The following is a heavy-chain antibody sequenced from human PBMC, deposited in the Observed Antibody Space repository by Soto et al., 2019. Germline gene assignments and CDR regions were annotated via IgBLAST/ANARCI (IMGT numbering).Heavy chain of an antibody. J-gene: IGHJ3*01. V-gene: IGHV1-69*08. CDR1: GGTFSTYI. CDR3: ERDRITTRGDAFDL. CDR2: IITIPDIT. D-gene: IGHD3-3*01. Sequence: QVQLVQYGAEVRKPGSSVKVSCKAPGGTFSTYIISWVRQAPGQGLEWMGRIITIPDITNYAQKFQVRGTVTADRSTSTVYRELTSLKSEDKAVYYCERDRITTRGDAFDLWGQGTMVTVSS.